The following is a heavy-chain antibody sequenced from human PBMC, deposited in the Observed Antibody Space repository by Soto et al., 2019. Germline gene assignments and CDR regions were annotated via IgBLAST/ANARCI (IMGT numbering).Heavy chain of an antibody. CDR1: GGSISSYY. CDR3: ARRAPGRLRFDFDY. CDR2: IYYSGST. D-gene: IGHD5-12*01. Sequence: QVQLQESGPGLVKPSETLSLTCTVSGGSISSYYWSWIRQPPGKGLEWIGYIYYSGSTNYNPSLMSRVTISVDTSKNQFSLKLSSVTAADTAVYYCARRAPGRLRFDFDYWGQGTLVTVSS. V-gene: IGHV4-59*08. J-gene: IGHJ4*02.